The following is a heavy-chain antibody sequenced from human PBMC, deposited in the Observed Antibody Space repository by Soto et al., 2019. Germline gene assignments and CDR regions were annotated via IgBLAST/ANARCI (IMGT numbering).Heavy chain of an antibody. J-gene: IGHJ5*02. CDR1: GGSISTYY. Sequence: QVQLQESGPGLVKPSETLSLTCTVSGGSISTYYWSWIRQPPGKRLEWIGYVHYSGTTIYNPSLQSRVTISLDTSKNQFSLKLSSVTAADTAVYYCARDRWFDPWGQGTLVTVSS. CDR3: ARDRWFDP. V-gene: IGHV4-59*01. CDR2: VHYSGTT.